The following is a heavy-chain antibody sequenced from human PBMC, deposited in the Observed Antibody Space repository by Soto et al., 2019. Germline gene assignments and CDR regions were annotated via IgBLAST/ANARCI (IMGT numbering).Heavy chain of an antibody. J-gene: IGHJ4*02. CDR3: ARAAKRYFDY. V-gene: IGHV1-69*06. CDR2: IIPILGTA. CDR1: GGTFNTFD. Sequence: QVHLVQSGAEVKKPGSSFNVSCKVSGGTFNTFDVSWVRQAPGQGFEWLGGIIPILGTAFYAQKFQGRVTITADKSTSTAYLELTSLTSEDTDVYYCARAAKRYFDYWGQGTLVTVSS.